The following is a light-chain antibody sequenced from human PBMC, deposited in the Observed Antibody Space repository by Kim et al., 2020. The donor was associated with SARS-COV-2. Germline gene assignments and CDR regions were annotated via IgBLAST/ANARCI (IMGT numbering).Light chain of an antibody. CDR1: STNVGANT. J-gene: IGLJ3*02. V-gene: IGLV1-44*01. Sequence: QPVATSCSGGSTNVGANTVTWYQQHPGTAPNLLIYNDNQRPSGVPDRFSGAKSGTSASLAISGLQSDDEADYYCAAWDDSLGGVWVFGGGTQLTVL. CDR3: AAWDDSLGGVWV. CDR2: NDN.